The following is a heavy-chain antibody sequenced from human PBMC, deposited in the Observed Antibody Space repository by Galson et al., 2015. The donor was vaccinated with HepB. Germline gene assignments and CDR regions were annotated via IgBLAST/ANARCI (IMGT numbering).Heavy chain of an antibody. V-gene: IGHV3-33*01. J-gene: IGHJ3*02. CDR1: GFTFSTYG. Sequence: SLRLSCAASGFTFSTYGMHWVRRAPGKGLEWVAVIWFDGSTKYYGDSVKGRFTISSDTSKNTVYLQMSSLRAEDTAVYYCARDSGNSRGYHDAFDIWGQGTMVTVSS. CDR2: IWFDGSTK. D-gene: IGHD3-22*01. CDR3: ARDSGNSRGYHDAFDI.